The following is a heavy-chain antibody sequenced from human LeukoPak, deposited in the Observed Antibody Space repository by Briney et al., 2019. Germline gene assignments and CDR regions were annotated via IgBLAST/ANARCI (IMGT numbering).Heavy chain of an antibody. D-gene: IGHD6-19*01. V-gene: IGHV3-7*03. J-gene: IGHJ4*02. CDR1: GFTLSAHW. Sequence: GGSLRLSCAASGFTLSAHWMNWVRQAPGEGLEWVADISEYGSRKSYVDSVKGRFTISRDNSKNTLYLQMNSLRAEDKAVYYCAEDQGVAVAAGGFDYWGQGTLVTVSS. CDR2: ISEYGSRK. CDR3: AEDQGVAVAAGGFDY.